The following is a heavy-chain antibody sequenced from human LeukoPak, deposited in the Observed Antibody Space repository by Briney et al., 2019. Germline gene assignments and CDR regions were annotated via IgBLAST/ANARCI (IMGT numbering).Heavy chain of an antibody. CDR3: AKGDRTAVAGTFQH. D-gene: IGHD6-19*01. CDR2: ISGSGINT. V-gene: IGHV3-23*01. CDR1: GFTFSTYA. J-gene: IGHJ1*01. Sequence: GGSLRLSCAASGFTFSTYAMNWVRQAPGKGLEWVSGISGSGINTYYADSVKGRFTISRDNSKNTVYLHMSSLRAEDTALYYCAKGDRTAVAGTFQHWGQGTLVTVSS.